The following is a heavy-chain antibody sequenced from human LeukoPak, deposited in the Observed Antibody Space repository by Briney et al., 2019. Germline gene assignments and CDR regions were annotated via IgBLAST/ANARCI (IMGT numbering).Heavy chain of an antibody. CDR1: GFTFTSYS. CDR2: ISVSSSTI. J-gene: IGHJ4*02. V-gene: IGHV3-48*01. Sequence: GGSLRLSCAVSGFTFTSYSMNWVRQAPGKGLEWVSYISVSSSTIHYADSVRGRFTISRDNAKNSLDLQMSSLRAEDTAVYYCAREAGIVGATNGWDYWGQGTLVTVSS. CDR3: AREAGIVGATNGWDY. D-gene: IGHD1-26*01.